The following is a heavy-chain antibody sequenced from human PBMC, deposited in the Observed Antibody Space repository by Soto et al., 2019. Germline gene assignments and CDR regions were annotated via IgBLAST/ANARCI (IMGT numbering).Heavy chain of an antibody. CDR1: GFTFSSYA. J-gene: IGHJ4*02. CDR3: AKSPPIVVVVAATGPTYFDY. V-gene: IGHV3-23*01. CDR2: ISGSGGST. D-gene: IGHD2-15*01. Sequence: GGSLRLSCAASGFTFSSYAMSWVRQAPGKGLEWVSAISGSGGSTYYADSVKGRFTISRDNSKNTLYLQMNSLRAEDTAVYYCAKSPPIVVVVAATGPTYFDYWGQGTLVTVSS.